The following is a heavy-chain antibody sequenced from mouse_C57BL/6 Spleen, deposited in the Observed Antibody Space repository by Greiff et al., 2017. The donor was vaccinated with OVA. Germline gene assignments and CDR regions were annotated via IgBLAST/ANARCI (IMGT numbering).Heavy chain of an antibody. CDR1: GYAFSSSW. CDR3: AKGYYGSFAY. CDR2: IYPGDGDT. V-gene: IGHV1-82*01. J-gene: IGHJ3*01. D-gene: IGHD1-1*01. Sequence: VQLQQSGPELVKPGASVKISCKASGYAFSSSWMNWVKQRPGKGLEWIGRIYPGDGDTNYNGKFTGKATLTADKSSSTAYMQLSSLTSEDSAVYFCAKGYYGSFAYWGQGTLVTVSA.